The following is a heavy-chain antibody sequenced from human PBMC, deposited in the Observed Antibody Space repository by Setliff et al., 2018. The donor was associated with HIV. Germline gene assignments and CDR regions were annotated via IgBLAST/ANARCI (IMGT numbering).Heavy chain of an antibody. V-gene: IGHV1-2*06. CDR2: INPNSGDT. CDR1: GYTFTGYY. J-gene: IGHJ3*02. Sequence: ASVKVSCKASGYTFTGYYINWVRRTPGQGLEWMGRINPNSGDTNYTQSFQGRVTMTRDRSINTAYLELSSLKSDDTAVYYCARDKDGFDIWGQGTMVTVSS. D-gene: IGHD2-15*01. CDR3: ARDKDGFDI.